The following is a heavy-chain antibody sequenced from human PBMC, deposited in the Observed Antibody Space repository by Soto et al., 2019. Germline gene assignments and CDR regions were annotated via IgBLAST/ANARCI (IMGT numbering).Heavy chain of an antibody. D-gene: IGHD3-16*01. CDR1: TSNLKNYA. Sequence: GGSLRLSCVDSTSNLKNYAMAWVRQAPGKGLEWVSALTDTGGSTYYAASVKGRFTISRDNPRNTLFLQMDRLRVDDTAVYYCAKIKGAITFLHFDTWGQGTLVTVSS. CDR2: LTDTGGST. V-gene: IGHV3-23*01. CDR3: AKIKGAITFLHFDT. J-gene: IGHJ4*02.